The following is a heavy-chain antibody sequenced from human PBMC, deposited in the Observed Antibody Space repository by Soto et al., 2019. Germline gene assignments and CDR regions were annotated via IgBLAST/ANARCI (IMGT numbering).Heavy chain of an antibody. CDR2: IWYDGSNK. J-gene: IGHJ4*02. CDR3: AREKDKYYFDY. Sequence: GGSLRLSCAASGFTFSSYGMHWVRQAPGKGLEWVAVIWYDGSNKYYADSVKGRFTISRDNSKNTLYLQMNSLRAEDTAVYYCAREKDKYYFDYWGQGTLVTVSS. CDR1: GFTFSSYG. V-gene: IGHV3-33*01.